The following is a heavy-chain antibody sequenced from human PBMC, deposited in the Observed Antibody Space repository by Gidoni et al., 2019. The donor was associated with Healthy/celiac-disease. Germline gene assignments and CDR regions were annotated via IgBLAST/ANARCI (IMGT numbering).Heavy chain of an antibody. CDR2: INHSGST. J-gene: IGHJ6*02. Sequence: QVQLQQWGAGLLKPSETLSLTCAVYGGSFSGYYWSWIRQPPGKGLEWIGEINHSGSTNYNPSLKSRVTISVDTSKNQFSLKLSSVTAADTAVYYCARGLIRGILWFGSKGMDVWGQGTMVTVSS. CDR1: GGSFSGYY. V-gene: IGHV4-34*01. D-gene: IGHD3-10*01. CDR3: ARGLIRGILWFGSKGMDV.